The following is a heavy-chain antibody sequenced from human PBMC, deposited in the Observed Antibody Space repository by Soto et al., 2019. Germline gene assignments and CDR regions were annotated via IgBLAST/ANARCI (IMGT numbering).Heavy chain of an antibody. CDR1: GCSLSNGRMG. V-gene: IGHV2-26*01. Sequence: SGPTLVNPTATLPLTCTVAGCSLSNGRMGVRWIGKTKGTRLEWLAHIFSNDDKSYSTSLRRRLTISKDTSRSQVVLTMTKMDPMDSATYFCALIKDCSRTDCYLASFDPWGQGTLVTVSS. J-gene: IGHJ5*02. D-gene: IGHD2-2*01. CDR3: ALIKDCSRTDCYLASFDP. CDR2: IFSNDDK.